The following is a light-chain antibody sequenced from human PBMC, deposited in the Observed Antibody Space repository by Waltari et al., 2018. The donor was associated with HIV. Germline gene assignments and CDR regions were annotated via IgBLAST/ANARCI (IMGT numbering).Light chain of an antibody. CDR2: QAS. Sequence: DIVMTQSPDSLPLSLGERATIKGKSSQSLLYRSNNKNYLAWYRQRPGPPPELLIYQASTRESGVPDRFSGSGSGTDFILTITSLQADDVATYFCQQYYSPPWTFGQGTKVEIK. J-gene: IGKJ1*01. V-gene: IGKV4-1*01. CDR1: QSLLYRSNNKNY. CDR3: QQYYSPPWT.